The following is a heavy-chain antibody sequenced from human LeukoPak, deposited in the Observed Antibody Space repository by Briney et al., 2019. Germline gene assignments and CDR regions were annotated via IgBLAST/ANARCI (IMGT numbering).Heavy chain of an antibody. Sequence: PSETLSLTCTVSGGSISSGHYWWGWIRQPPGKGLDWIGSMYYSGNTHYNPSLQSRVTVSVDTSKNQCSLKLTSVTAADTAVYYCVRQRGVGSWSFDYWGQGNLVTVSS. D-gene: IGHD2-15*01. CDR3: VRQRGVGSWSFDY. CDR1: GGSISSGHYW. J-gene: IGHJ4*02. V-gene: IGHV4-39*01. CDR2: MYYSGNT.